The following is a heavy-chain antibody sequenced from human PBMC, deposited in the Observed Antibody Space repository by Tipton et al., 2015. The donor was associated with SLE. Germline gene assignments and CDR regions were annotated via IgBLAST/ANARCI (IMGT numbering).Heavy chain of an antibody. CDR1: GFTFSSYA. D-gene: IGHD6-13*01. V-gene: IGHV3-23*01. J-gene: IGHJ4*02. Sequence: GSLRLSYAASGFTFSSYAMSWVRQAPGKGLEWVSAISGSGGSTYYADSVKGRFTISRDNSKNTLYLQMNSLRAEDTAVYYCARESASSSWYVGDYWGQGTLVTVSS. CDR2: ISGSGGST. CDR3: ARESASSSWYVGDY.